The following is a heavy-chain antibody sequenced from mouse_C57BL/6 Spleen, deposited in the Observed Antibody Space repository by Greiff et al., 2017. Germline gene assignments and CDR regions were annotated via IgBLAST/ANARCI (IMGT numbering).Heavy chain of an antibody. CDR1: GYTFTSYW. Sequence: QVQLQQPGAELVRPGTSVKLSCKASGYTFTSYWMHWVKQRPGQGLEWIGVIDPSDSYTNYNQKFKGKATLTVDTSSSTAYMQLSSLTSEDSAVYYCARWDGNYDFDYWGKGTTLTVSS. J-gene: IGHJ2*01. D-gene: IGHD2-1*01. CDR2: IDPSDSYT. V-gene: IGHV1-59*01. CDR3: ARWDGNYDFDY.